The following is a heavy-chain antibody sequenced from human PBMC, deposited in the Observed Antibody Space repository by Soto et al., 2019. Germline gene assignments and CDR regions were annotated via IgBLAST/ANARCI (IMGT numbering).Heavy chain of an antibody. J-gene: IGHJ6*02. D-gene: IGHD5-18*01. V-gene: IGHV3-74*01. Sequence: LRLSCAGSGFTFISYWMPCVRQAPGKGLVWVSRINNDGSSTSYAESVKGRFTISRDNAKSTLYLEMSSLRAGDTAVYYCARDPLIGDTDYGLDVWGQGTTVTVSS. CDR1: GFTFISYW. CDR2: INNDGSST. CDR3: ARDPLIGDTDYGLDV.